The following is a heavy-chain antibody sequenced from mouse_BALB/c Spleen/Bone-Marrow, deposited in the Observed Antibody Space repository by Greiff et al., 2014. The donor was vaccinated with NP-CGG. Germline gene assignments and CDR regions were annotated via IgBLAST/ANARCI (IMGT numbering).Heavy chain of an antibody. V-gene: IGHV1-5*01. J-gene: IGHJ2*01. CDR3: TRSWDRYYFDY. Sequence: EVQVVESGTVLARPGASVKMSCKASGYTFTSYWMHWVKQRPGQGLEWIGAIYPGNSDTSYNQKLKGKAKLTAVTSTSTAYMELSSLTNEDSAVYYCTRSWDRYYFDYWGQGTTLTVSS. CDR1: GYTFTSYW. D-gene: IGHD3-3*01. CDR2: IYPGNSDT.